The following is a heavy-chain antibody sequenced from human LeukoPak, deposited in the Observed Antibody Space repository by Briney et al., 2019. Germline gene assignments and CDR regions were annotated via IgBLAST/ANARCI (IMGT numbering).Heavy chain of an antibody. Sequence: PGGSLRLSCAASGFTFSSYGMQWVRQAPGKGLEWVALIWYDGSNDYYGDSVKGRFTISRDNSKNTLYLQMNSLRAEDTAVYFCARFPTYGYTTTWYFDYWGRGTLVTVSS. J-gene: IGHJ4*02. CDR1: GFTFSSYG. CDR2: IWYDGSND. D-gene: IGHD6-13*01. CDR3: ARFPTYGYTTTWYFDY. V-gene: IGHV3-33*08.